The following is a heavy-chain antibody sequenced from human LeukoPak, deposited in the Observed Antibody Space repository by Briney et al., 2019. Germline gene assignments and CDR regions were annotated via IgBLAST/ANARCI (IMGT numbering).Heavy chain of an antibody. D-gene: IGHD3-22*01. V-gene: IGHV3-7*01. CDR2: IKQDGSEK. J-gene: IGHJ4*02. CDR1: GFTFSSYW. CDR3: ARDRGYYDSSGYYYVGYYFDY. Sequence: GGSLRLSCAASGFTFSSYWMSWVRQAPGKGLEWVANIKQDGSEKYYVDSVKGRFTISRDNAKSSLYLQMNSLRAEDTAVYYCARDRGYYDSSGYYYVGYYFDYWGQGTLVTVSS.